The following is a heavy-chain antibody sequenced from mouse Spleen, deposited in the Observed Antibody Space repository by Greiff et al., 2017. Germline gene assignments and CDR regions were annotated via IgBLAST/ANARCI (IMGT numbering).Heavy chain of an antibody. V-gene: IGHV1-22*01. Sequence: EVKLQESGPELVKPGASVKMSCKASGYTFTDYNMHWVKQSHGKSLEWIGYINPNNGGTSYNQKFKGKATLTVNKSSSTAYMELRSLTSEDSAVYYCARDMITMDYWGQGTSVTVSS. CDR3: ARDMITMDY. CDR1: GYTFTDYN. CDR2: INPNNGGT. J-gene: IGHJ4*01. D-gene: IGHD2-4*01.